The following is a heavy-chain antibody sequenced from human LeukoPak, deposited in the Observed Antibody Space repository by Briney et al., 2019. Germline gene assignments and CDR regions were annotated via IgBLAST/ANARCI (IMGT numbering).Heavy chain of an antibody. CDR1: GGSMRSYY. J-gene: IGHJ5*02. CDR3: ATSFSGSYYNWFDP. D-gene: IGHD1-26*01. Sequence: PSETLSLTCTVSGGSMRSYYWSWIRQPPGKGLEWIGYIYYSGSTNYNPSLKSRVTISVDTSKNQFSLKLSSVTAADTAVYYCATSFSGSYYNWFDPWGQGTLVTVSS. V-gene: IGHV4-59*12. CDR2: IYYSGST.